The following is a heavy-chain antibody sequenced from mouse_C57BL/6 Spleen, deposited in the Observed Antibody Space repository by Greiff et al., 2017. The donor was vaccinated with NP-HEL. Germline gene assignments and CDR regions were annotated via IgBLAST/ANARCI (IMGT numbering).Heavy chain of an antibody. D-gene: IGHD2-1*01. V-gene: IGHV3-6*01. CDR3: AREYPRDGNYDAMDY. CDR1: GYSITSGYY. CDR2: ISYDGSN. J-gene: IGHJ4*01. Sequence: EVKLQESGPGLVKPSQSLSLTCSVTGYSITSGYYWNWIRQFPGNKLEWMGYISYDGSNNYNPSLKNRISITRDTSKNQFFLKLNSVTTEDTATYYCAREYPRDGNYDAMDYWGQGTSVTVSS.